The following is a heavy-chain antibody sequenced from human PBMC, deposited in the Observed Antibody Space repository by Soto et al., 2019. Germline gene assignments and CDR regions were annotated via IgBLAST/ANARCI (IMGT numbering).Heavy chain of an antibody. J-gene: IGHJ4*02. CDR1: GFTFDDYG. CDR3: ARDVYYYDSSGYGY. Sequence: GGSLRLSCAASGFTFDDYGMSWVRQAPGKGLEWVSGINWNGGSTGYADSVKGRFTISRDNAKNSLYLQMNSLRAEDTALYYCARDVYYYDSSGYGYWGQGTLVTVSS. D-gene: IGHD3-22*01. CDR2: INWNGGST. V-gene: IGHV3-20*04.